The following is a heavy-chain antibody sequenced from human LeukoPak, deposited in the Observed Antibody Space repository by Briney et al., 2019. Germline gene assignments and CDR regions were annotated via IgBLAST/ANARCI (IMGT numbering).Heavy chain of an antibody. CDR3: AKLGYYLDY. CDR1: GFTFSSYA. D-gene: IGHD3-10*01. CDR2: ISASGGSI. Sequence: PGGSLRLSCAASGFTFSSYAMSWVRQVPGKGLEWVSAISASGGSIYYADSVKGRFTISRDNSKNTLYLQMNSLRAEDTAIYYCAKLGYYLDYWGQGPLVTVSS. V-gene: IGHV3-23*01. J-gene: IGHJ4*02.